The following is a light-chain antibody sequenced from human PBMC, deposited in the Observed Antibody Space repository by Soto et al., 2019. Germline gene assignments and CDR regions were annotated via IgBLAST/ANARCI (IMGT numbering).Light chain of an antibody. CDR3: QQYHSDPIT. CDR2: WAS. Sequence: DFVMTQSPDSLAVSLGERATINCKARQSVLSNSNNMNYLAWFQQKSGQPPKLLIYWASTRRSGVPDRFSGSGSATDFTLTITNLQAEDVAVYYCQQYHSDPITFGQGTRLEIK. V-gene: IGKV4-1*01. J-gene: IGKJ5*01. CDR1: QSVLSNSNNMNY.